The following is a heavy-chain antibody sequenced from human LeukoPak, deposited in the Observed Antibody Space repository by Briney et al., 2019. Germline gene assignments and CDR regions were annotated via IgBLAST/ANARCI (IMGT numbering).Heavy chain of an antibody. J-gene: IGHJ6*03. CDR1: GGSLSSYY. CDR3: ARVARQLGVPAAGYYMDV. Sequence: SETLSLTCTVSGGSLSSYYWSWIRQPAGKGLEWIGRIYTSGSTNYNPSLKSRVTMSVDTSKNQFSLKLSSVTAADTAVYYCARVARQLGVPAAGYYMDVWGKGTTVTVSS. V-gene: IGHV4-4*07. D-gene: IGHD2-2*01. CDR2: IYTSGST.